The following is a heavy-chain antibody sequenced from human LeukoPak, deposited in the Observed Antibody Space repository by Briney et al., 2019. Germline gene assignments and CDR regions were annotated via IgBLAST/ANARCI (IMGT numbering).Heavy chain of an antibody. V-gene: IGHV1-2*02. CDR2: INPNSGGT. J-gene: IGHJ6*02. Sequence: GASVKVSCKASGYTFTGYYMHWVRQAPGQGLEWMGWINPNSGGTNYAQKFQGRVTMTRDTSISTVYMELSSLRSDDTAVYYCARDNDVGGGAFYGMDVWGQGTTVTVSS. D-gene: IGHD3-3*01. CDR3: ARDNDVGGGAFYGMDV. CDR1: GYTFTGYY.